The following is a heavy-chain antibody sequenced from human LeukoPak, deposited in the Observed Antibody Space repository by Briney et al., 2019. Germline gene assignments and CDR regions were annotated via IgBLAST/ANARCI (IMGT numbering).Heavy chain of an antibody. CDR2: INPNSGGT. V-gene: IGHV1-2*02. J-gene: IGHJ5*02. Sequence: ASVTVSCKASGYTFTGYYMHWVRQAPGQGLEWMGWINPNSGGTNYAQKFQGRVTMTRDTSISTAYMELSRLRSDDTAVYYCARTLPDKLGKFDPWGQGTMVTVSS. CDR1: GYTFTGYY. CDR3: ARTLPDKLGKFDP. D-gene: IGHD7-27*01.